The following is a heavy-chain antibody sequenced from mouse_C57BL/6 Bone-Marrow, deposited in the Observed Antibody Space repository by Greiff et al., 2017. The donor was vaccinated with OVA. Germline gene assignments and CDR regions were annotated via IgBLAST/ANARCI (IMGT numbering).Heavy chain of an antibody. V-gene: IGHV3-6*01. CDR3: ASYYYGSRGAMDY. CDR2: ISYDGSN. Sequence: EVQLVESGPGLVKPSQSLSLTCSVTGYSITSGYYWNWIRQFPGNKLEWMGYISYDGSNNYNPSLKNRISITRDTSKNQFFLKLNSVTTEDTATYYCASYYYGSRGAMDYWGQGTSVTVSS. J-gene: IGHJ4*01. D-gene: IGHD1-1*01. CDR1: GYSITSGYY.